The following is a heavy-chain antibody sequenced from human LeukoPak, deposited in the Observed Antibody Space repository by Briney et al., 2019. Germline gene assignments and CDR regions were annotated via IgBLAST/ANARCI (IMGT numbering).Heavy chain of an antibody. J-gene: IGHJ5*02. V-gene: IGHV4-38-2*02. D-gene: IGHD2/OR15-2a*01. CDR2: IYHSGST. CDR1: GYSISSGYY. CDR3: ARDRSNINWFGP. Sequence: SETLSLTCTVSGYSISSGYYWGWIRQPPGKGLEWIGSIYHSGSTYYNPSLKSRVTISVDTSKNQFSLKLSSVTAADTAVYYCARDRSNINWFGPWGQGTLVTVSS.